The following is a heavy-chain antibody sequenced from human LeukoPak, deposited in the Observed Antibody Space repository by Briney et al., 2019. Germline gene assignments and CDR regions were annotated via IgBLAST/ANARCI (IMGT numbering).Heavy chain of an antibody. J-gene: IGHJ4*02. CDR2: ISSSSSYI. D-gene: IGHD6-13*01. V-gene: IGHV3-21*04. CDR1: GFTVSSNY. Sequence: GGSLRLSCAASGFTVSSNYMSWVRQAPGKGLEWVSSISSSSSYIYYADSVKGRFTISRDNAKNSLYLQMNSLRAEDTAVYYCARSLFSQEQLVIGYYFDYWGQGTLVTVSS. CDR3: ARSLFSQEQLVIGYYFDY.